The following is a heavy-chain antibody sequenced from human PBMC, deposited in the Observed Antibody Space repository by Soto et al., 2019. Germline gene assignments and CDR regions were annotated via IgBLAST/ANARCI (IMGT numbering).Heavy chain of an antibody. D-gene: IGHD6-19*01. V-gene: IGHV4-39*01. J-gene: IGHJ4*02. CDR1: GGSISSSSYY. Sequence: SETLSLTCTVSGGSISSSSYYWAWIRQPPGKGLEWIGSIYYSGSTYHNPSLKSRVSISVDTSKKQFSLKLSSVTAADTAVYYCARHPGYSSGWGYFDYWGQGTLVTVSS. CDR2: IYYSGST. CDR3: ARHPGYSSGWGYFDY.